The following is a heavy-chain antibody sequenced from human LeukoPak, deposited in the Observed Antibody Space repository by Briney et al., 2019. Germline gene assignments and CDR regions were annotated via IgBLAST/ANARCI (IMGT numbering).Heavy chain of an antibody. J-gene: IGHJ6*02. CDR1: GGSFSGYY. V-gene: IGHV4-59*01. CDR3: ARAGKWKLLDYYYGMDV. D-gene: IGHD1-26*01. CDR2: IYYSGST. Sequence: PSETLSLTCAVYGGSFSGYYWSWIRQPPGKGLEWIGYIYYSGSTNYNPSLKSRVTISVDTSKNQFSLKLSSVTAADTAVYYCARAGKWKLLDYYYGMDVWGQGTTVTVSS.